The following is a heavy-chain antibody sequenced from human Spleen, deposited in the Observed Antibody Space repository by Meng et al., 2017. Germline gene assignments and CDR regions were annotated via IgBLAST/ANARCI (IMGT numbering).Heavy chain of an antibody. V-gene: IGHV1-8*01. CDR1: GYTFTSYD. CDR2: MNPHSGDT. Sequence: QVQLVQSGAEVKKPGASVKVSCKASGYTFTSYDFTWVRLATGQGLEWMGWMNPHSGDTGYAQRFQGRLTMARNTSISTAYMELSSLRSEDTAVYYCARGTPGRSYSDYWGQGTLVTRLL. CDR3: ARGTPGRSYSDY. D-gene: IGHD3-10*01. J-gene: IGHJ4*02.